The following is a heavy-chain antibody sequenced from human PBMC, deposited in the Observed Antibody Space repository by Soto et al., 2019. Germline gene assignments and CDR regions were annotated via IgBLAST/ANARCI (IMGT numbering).Heavy chain of an antibody. J-gene: IGHJ4*02. CDR2: ISGSGGST. V-gene: IGHV3-23*01. D-gene: IGHD3-22*01. Sequence: GGSLRLSCAASGFTFSSYAMSWVRQAPGKGLEWVSAISGSGGSTYYADSVKGRFTIPRDNSKNALYLQMNSLRAEDTAVYYCAKKYYDSSGYYFFDYWGQGTLVTVSS. CDR1: GFTFSSYA. CDR3: AKKYYDSSGYYFFDY.